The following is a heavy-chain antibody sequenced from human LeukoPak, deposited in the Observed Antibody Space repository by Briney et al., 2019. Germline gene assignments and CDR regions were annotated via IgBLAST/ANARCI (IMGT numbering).Heavy chain of an antibody. CDR1: GGSISSGGYY. J-gene: IGHJ4*02. CDR3: ARGRLVDFDC. CDR2: IYYSGTT. D-gene: IGHD6-19*01. V-gene: IGHV4-31*03. Sequence: SETLSLTCTVSGGSISSGGYYWSWIRQPPGKGLEWIGYIYYSGTTYYNPSLKSRVTISVDTSEDQYSLKLSSVTAADTAVYYCARGRLVDFDCWGQGTLVTVSS.